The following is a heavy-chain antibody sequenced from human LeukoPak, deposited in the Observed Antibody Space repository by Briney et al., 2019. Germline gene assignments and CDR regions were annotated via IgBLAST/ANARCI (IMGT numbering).Heavy chain of an antibody. D-gene: IGHD6-19*01. CDR2: INHSRST. CDR1: GGSFSPYY. Sequence: SETLSLTCAVYGGSFSPYYWSWIRQSPDKGLEWIGEINHSRSTNYNPSLKSRVTISVDTSKNQFSLKLSSVTAADTAVYYCARDVAAGYSSAWFDPWGQGTLVTVSS. J-gene: IGHJ5*02. CDR3: ARDVAAGYSSAWFDP. V-gene: IGHV4-34*01.